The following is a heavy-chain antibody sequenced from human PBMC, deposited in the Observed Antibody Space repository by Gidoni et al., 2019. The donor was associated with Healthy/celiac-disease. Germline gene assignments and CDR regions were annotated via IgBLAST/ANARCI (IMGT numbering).Heavy chain of an antibody. V-gene: IGHV4-59*01. CDR3: ARVLKGGIFRSYAFDI. CDR1: GGPFSSYD. D-gene: IGHD2-15*01. CDR2: IYYSGST. J-gene: IGHJ3*02. Sequence: VQLQESGPGLVKPSETLSLTCTASGGPFSSYDWSWIRQPPGKGLKWIGYIYYSGSTNYNPSLKSRVTISVDTSKNQFSLKLSSVTAADTAVYYCARVLKGGIFRSYAFDIWGQGTMVTVSS.